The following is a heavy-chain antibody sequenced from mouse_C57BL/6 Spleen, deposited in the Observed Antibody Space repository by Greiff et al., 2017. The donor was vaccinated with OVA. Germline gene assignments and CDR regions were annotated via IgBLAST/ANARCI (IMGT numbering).Heavy chain of an antibody. Sequence: EVQLQQSGPELVKPGASVKISCKASGYTFTDYYMNWVKQSHGKSLEWIGDINPNNGGTSYNQKFKGKATLTVDKSSSTAYMELRSLTSEDSAVYYCARSKGYGNNAVDYWGQGTSVTVSS. V-gene: IGHV1-26*01. CDR3: ARSKGYGNNAVDY. J-gene: IGHJ4*01. CDR1: GYTFTDYY. D-gene: IGHD2-1*01. CDR2: INPNNGGT.